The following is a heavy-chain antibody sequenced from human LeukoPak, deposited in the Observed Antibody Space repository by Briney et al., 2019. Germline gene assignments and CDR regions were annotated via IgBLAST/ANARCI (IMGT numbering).Heavy chain of an antibody. V-gene: IGHV4-59*08. J-gene: IGHJ4*02. Sequence: SETLSLTCTVSGGSISSYYWSWIRQPPGKGLEWIGYIYYSGSTNYNPSLKSRVTISVDTSENQFSLKLSSVTAADTAVYYCARIYDSSGYFQYYFDCWGQGTLVTVSS. CDR3: ARIYDSSGYFQYYFDC. CDR1: GGSISSYY. CDR2: IYYSGST. D-gene: IGHD3-22*01.